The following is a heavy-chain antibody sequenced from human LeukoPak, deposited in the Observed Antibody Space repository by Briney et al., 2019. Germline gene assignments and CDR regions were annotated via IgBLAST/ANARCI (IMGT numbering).Heavy chain of an antibody. CDR2: INPNSGGT. CDR3: ARDLRTWLVAPQIGYCSSTSCYLRFDP. D-gene: IGHD2-2*01. Sequence: ASVKVSCKASGYTFTGYYMHWVRQAPGQGLEWMGWINPNSGGTNYAQKFQGRVTMTRDTSISTAYMELSRLRSDDTAVYYCARDLRTWLVAPQIGYCSSTSCYLRFDPWGQGTLVTVSS. CDR1: GYTFTGYY. J-gene: IGHJ5*02. V-gene: IGHV1-2*02.